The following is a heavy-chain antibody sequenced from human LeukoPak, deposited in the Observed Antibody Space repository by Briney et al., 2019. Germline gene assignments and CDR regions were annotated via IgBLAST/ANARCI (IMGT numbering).Heavy chain of an antibody. J-gene: IGHJ4*02. Sequence: SAKVSCKASGGTFSSYAISWVRQAPGQGLEWMGRIIPIFGTANYAQKFQGRVTITTDESTSTAYMELSSLRSEDTAVYYCAGVVCSGGSCYMGDGVYFDYWGQGTLVTVSS. D-gene: IGHD2-15*01. V-gene: IGHV1-69*05. CDR2: IIPIFGTA. CDR3: AGVVCSGGSCYMGDGVYFDY. CDR1: GGTFSSYA.